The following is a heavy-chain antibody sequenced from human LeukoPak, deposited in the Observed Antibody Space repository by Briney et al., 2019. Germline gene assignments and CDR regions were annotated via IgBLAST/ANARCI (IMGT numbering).Heavy chain of an antibody. V-gene: IGHV3-74*01. J-gene: IGHJ4*02. CDR1: EFTFSSHW. CDR2: ISGDGSST. Sequence: GGSLRLSCGASEFTFSSHWMCWVRRAPGEGLVWVSRISGDGSSTNYADSVKGRFAISRDNAKNTLYLQMNSLRAEDTSVYYCARGSNGWSGIDYWGQGTLVTVSS. D-gene: IGHD6-19*01. CDR3: ARGSNGWSGIDY.